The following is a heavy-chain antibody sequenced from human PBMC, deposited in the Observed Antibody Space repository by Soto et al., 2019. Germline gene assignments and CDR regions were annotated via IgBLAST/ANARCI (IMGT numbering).Heavy chain of an antibody. CDR1: GFTFSDHY. J-gene: IGHJ3*02. CDR3: ARVKLGYCSSTSCPRAFDI. Sequence: GGSLRLSCAASGFTFSDHYMDWVRQAPGKGPEWVGRIKNKANSYTTEYAASVKGRFTISRDDSKNSLYLQMNSLKTEDTAVYYCARVKLGYCSSTSCPRAFDIWGQGTMVTVSS. CDR2: IKNKANSYTT. D-gene: IGHD2-2*01. V-gene: IGHV3-72*01.